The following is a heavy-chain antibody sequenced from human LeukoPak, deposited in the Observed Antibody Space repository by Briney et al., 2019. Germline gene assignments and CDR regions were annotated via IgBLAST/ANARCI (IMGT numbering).Heavy chain of an antibody. Sequence: ASVKVSCKASGYTFNNYGISWVRQAPGQGLEWMGWVTSYNGDTNYAQKLQGRVTMTTDTSTSTAYMELRSLRSDDTAVYYCARVSESYSSSWYGGWFDPWGQGTLVTVSS. CDR2: VTSYNGDT. CDR1: GYTFNNYG. J-gene: IGHJ5*02. V-gene: IGHV1-18*01. CDR3: ARVSESYSSSWYGGWFDP. D-gene: IGHD6-13*01.